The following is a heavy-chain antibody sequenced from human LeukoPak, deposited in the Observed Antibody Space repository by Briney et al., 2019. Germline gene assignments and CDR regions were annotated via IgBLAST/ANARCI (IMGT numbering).Heavy chain of an antibody. Sequence: KLGESLKISCAASGFTFSDYYMSWIRQAPGKGLEWVSYISSSSSYTNYADSVKGRFTISRDNAKNSLYLQMNSLRAEDTAVYYCARVGYDSSGYYFDYWGQGTLVTVSS. J-gene: IGHJ4*02. CDR3: ARVGYDSSGYYFDY. D-gene: IGHD3-22*01. CDR1: GFTFSDYY. CDR2: ISSSSSYT. V-gene: IGHV3-11*06.